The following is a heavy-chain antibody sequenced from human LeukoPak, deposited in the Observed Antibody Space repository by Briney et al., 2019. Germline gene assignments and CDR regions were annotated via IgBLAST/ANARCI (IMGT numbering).Heavy chain of an antibody. CDR3: ASSPVRDYGDYDYGMDV. J-gene: IGHJ6*02. CDR2: IYYSGST. V-gene: IGHV4-30-4*01. D-gene: IGHD4-17*01. CDR1: GGSISSGDYY. Sequence: SETLSLTCTVSGGSISSGDYYGSWVRQPPGKGLEWIGYIYYSGSTYYNPSLKSQVTISVDTSKNQFSLKLSSVTAADTAVYYCASSPVRDYGDYDYGMDVWGQGTTVTVSS.